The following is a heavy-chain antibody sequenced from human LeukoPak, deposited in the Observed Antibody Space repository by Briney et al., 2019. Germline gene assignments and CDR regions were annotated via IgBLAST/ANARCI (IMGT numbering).Heavy chain of an antibody. J-gene: IGHJ4*02. Sequence: GGSLRLSCAASGFTFSSYWMHWVRQAPGKGLEWVSSISSTSSYIYYTDSVKGRFTISRDNAKNSLYLQMNSLRAEDTAVYYCARVAGYCSSTSNCYSDYWGQGTLVTVSS. D-gene: IGHD2-2*01. CDR2: ISSTSSYI. V-gene: IGHV3-21*01. CDR3: ARVAGYCSSTSNCYSDY. CDR1: GFTFSSYW.